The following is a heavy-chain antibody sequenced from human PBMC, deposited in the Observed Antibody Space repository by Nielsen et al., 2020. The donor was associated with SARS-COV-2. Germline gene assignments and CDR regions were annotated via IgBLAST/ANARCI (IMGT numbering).Heavy chain of an antibody. J-gene: IGHJ6*02. Sequence: GESLKISCVASGFAFSGYSMNWVRQSPGKGLEWLSYISSGSSTMYYADSVKGRFTISRDNAKNSLYLRMNSLRAEDTAVYYCVKWVQLDLGYYYHGMDVWGQGTTVTVSS. V-gene: IGHV3-48*01. D-gene: IGHD6-6*01. CDR2: ISSGSSTM. CDR1: GFAFSGYS. CDR3: VKWVQLDLGYYYHGMDV.